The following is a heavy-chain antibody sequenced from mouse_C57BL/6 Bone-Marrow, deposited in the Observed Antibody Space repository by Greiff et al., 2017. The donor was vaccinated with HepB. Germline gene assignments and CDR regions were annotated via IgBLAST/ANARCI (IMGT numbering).Heavy chain of an antibody. CDR1: EYEFPSHD. CDR2: INSDGGST. D-gene: IGHD1-1*02. V-gene: IGHV5-2*01. CDR3: ARRGGGNGAMDY. Sequence: EVHLVESGGGLVQPGESLKLSCESNEYEFPSHDMSWVRKTPEKRLELVAAINSDGGSTYYPDTMERRFIISRDNTKKTLYLQMSSLRSEDTASYYCARRGGGNGAMDYWGQGTSVTVSS. J-gene: IGHJ4*01.